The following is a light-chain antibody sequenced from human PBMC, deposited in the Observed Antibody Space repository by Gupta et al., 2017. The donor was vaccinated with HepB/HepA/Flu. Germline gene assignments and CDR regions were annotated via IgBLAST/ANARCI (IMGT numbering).Light chain of an antibody. CDR2: WAS. Sequence: DIVMPQSPVSPAVSLVERATLNCKSSQNILFSSNNNTYVAWYQQKPGQPPKLLFYWASNRASGVPDRFSGGGSGTDFTLTISSLQAEDVAVYFCQQYYSTPPTFGGGTKVEI. CDR3: QQYYSTPPT. J-gene: IGKJ4*01. V-gene: IGKV4-1*01. CDR1: QNILFSSNNNTY.